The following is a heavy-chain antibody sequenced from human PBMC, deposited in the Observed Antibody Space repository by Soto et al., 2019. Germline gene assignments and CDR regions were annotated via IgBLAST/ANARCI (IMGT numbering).Heavy chain of an antibody. V-gene: IGHV3-53*01. CDR2: IYSGGST. CDR1: GFTVSSNY. J-gene: IGHJ4*02. D-gene: IGHD2-21*02. Sequence: EVQLVESEGGLIQPGGSLRLSCAASGFTVSSNYMSWVRQAPGKGLEWVSVIYSGGSTYYADSVKGRFTISRDNSKNTLYLQMNSLRAEDTAVYYCARGQQGVTDAIDYWGQGTLVTVSS. CDR3: ARGQQGVTDAIDY.